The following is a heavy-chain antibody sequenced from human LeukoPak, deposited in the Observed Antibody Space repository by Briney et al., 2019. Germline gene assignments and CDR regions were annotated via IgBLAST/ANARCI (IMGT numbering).Heavy chain of an antibody. D-gene: IGHD1-26*01. Sequence: GASVKVSCKASGYTFTSYYMHWVRQAPGQGLEWMGIINPSGGSTSYAQKFQGRVTMTRDMSTSTVYMELSSLRSEDTAVYYCARGQGGSNIPYYYYMDVWGKGTTVTVSS. V-gene: IGHV1-46*01. CDR1: GYTFTSYY. CDR2: INPSGGST. J-gene: IGHJ6*03. CDR3: ARGQGGSNIPYYYYMDV.